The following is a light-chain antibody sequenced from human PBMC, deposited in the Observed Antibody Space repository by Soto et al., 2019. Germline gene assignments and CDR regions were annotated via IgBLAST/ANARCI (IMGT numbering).Light chain of an antibody. CDR3: SSYTSSSTDG. V-gene: IGLV2-14*01. J-gene: IGLJ1*01. Sequence: QSALTQPASVSGSPGQSITISCTGTSSDVGGYNYVSWYQQHPGKAPKLMIYDVSNRPSGVSNRFSGSKSGNTDSLTISGLQAEDEADYYFSSYTSSSTDGFGTGTKLTVL. CDR2: DVS. CDR1: SSDVGGYNY.